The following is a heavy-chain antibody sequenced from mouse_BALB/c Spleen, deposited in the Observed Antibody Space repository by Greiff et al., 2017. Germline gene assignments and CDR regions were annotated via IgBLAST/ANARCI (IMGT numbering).Heavy chain of an antibody. Sequence: QVQLKQPGAELVRPGASVKLSCKASGYTFTSYWINWVKQRPGQGLEWIGNIYPSDSYTNYNQKFKDKATLTVDKSSSTAYMQLSSPTSEDSAVYYCTRKGGNYYFDYWGQGTTLTVSS. CDR1: GYTFTSYW. CDR3: TRKGGNYYFDY. J-gene: IGHJ2*01. V-gene: IGHV1-69*02. D-gene: IGHD2-1*01. CDR2: IYPSDSYT.